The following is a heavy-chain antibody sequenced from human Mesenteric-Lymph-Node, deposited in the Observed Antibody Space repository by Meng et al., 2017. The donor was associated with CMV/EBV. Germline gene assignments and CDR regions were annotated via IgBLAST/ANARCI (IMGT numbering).Heavy chain of an antibody. Sequence: LACAFYGGSFRGSCWGWIRQPPGKGLEWIGEINHSGSTNYNPSLKSRVTISVDTSKNQFSLKLSSVTAADTAVYYCARGRRINWGGYDYWGQGTLVTVSS. V-gene: IGHV4-34*01. J-gene: IGHJ4*02. CDR3: ARGRRINWGGYDY. CDR2: INHSGST. CDR1: GGSFRGSC. D-gene: IGHD7-27*01.